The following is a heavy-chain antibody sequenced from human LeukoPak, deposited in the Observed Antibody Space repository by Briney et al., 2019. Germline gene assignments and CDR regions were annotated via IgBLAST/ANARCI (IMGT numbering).Heavy chain of an antibody. V-gene: IGHV4-30-4*01. CDR3: ARGFGAGNYYYGWFDP. CDR2: IHDSGST. J-gene: IGHJ5*02. D-gene: IGHD3-10*01. CDR1: GASISSGDYH. Sequence: SETLSLTCTVSGASISSGDYHWNWIRQPPGKGLEWIGFIHDSGSTYYNPSLKSRVSISRDMSKNQLSLMLSSVTAADTAVYYCARGFGAGNYYYGWFDPWGQGTLVSVSS.